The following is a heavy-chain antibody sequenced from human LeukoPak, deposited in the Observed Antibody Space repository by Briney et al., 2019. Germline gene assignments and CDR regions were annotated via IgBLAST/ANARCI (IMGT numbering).Heavy chain of an antibody. D-gene: IGHD5-24*01. CDR1: GGSISSSSYY. CDR3: AYDGYNSAGYY. Sequence: SETLSLTCTVSGGSISSSSYYWSWIRQPAGKGLEWIGRIYTSGSTNYNPSLKSRVTMSVDTSKNQFSLKLSSVTAADTAVYYCAYDGYNSAGYYWGQGTLVTVSS. V-gene: IGHV4-61*02. CDR2: IYTSGST. J-gene: IGHJ4*02.